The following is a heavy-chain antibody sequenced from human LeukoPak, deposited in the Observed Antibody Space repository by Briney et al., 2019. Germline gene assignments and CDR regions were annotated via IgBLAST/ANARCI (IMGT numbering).Heavy chain of an antibody. Sequence: SGPTLVNPTQTLTLTCTFSGFSLSTSGVGVGWIRQPPGKALEWLALIYWDDYKRYSPSLKSGLTITKDTSKNQVVLTMTNMDTVDPATYYCAHTPHDFWSGYYTRDYWGQGTLVTVSS. J-gene: IGHJ4*02. CDR3: AHTPHDFWSGYYTRDY. V-gene: IGHV2-5*02. D-gene: IGHD3-3*01. CDR1: GFSLSTSGVG. CDR2: IYWDDYK.